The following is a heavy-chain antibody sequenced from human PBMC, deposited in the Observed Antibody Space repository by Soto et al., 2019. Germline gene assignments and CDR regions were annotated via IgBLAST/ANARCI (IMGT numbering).Heavy chain of an antibody. V-gene: IGHV5-51*01. J-gene: IGHJ6*02. Sequence: GESLKISCKGSGYSFTSYWIGWVRQMPGKGLEWMGIIYPGDSDTRYSPSFQGQVTISADKSISTAYLQWSSLKASDTAMYYCASPSIAVDGQDLSEDYGMDVWGQGTTVTVSS. D-gene: IGHD6-19*01. CDR2: IYPGDSDT. CDR1: GYSFTSYW. CDR3: ASPSIAVDGQDLSEDYGMDV.